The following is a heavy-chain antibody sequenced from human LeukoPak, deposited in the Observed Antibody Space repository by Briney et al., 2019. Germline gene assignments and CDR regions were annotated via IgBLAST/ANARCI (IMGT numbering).Heavy chain of an antibody. J-gene: IGHJ4*02. CDR2: IYSGGST. V-gene: IGHV3-53*01. D-gene: IGHD5-18*01. CDR3: ARALYSSGYFDY. Sequence: PGGSLRLSCAASGFTVSSNYMSWVRQAPGKGLEWVSVIYSGGSTYYSDSVKGRFTISRDNSKNTLYLQMNSLRAEDTAVYYCARALYSSGYFDYWGQGTLVTVSS. CDR1: GFTVSSNY.